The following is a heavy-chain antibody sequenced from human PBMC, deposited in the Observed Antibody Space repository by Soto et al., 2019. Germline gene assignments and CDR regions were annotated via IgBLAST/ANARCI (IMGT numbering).Heavy chain of an antibody. J-gene: IGHJ4*02. V-gene: IGHV3-48*01. CDR1: GFTFSSYS. CDR3: ARGDVVVTGPFDY. Sequence: GGSLRLSCAASGFTFSSYSMNWVRQAPGKGLEWVSYISSSSSTIYYADSVKGRFTISRDNAKDSLYLQMSSLRIEDTAVYYCARGDVVVTGPFDYWGQGTLVTVSS. CDR2: ISSSSSTI. D-gene: IGHD2-21*02.